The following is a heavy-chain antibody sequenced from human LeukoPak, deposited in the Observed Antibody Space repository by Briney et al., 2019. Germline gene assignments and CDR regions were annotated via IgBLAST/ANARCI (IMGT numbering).Heavy chain of an antibody. CDR3: ARRTDGSGSFFFDF. D-gene: IGHD3-10*01. CDR1: GDPITNSRFY. CDR2: IYFSGLT. V-gene: IGHV4-39*01. Sequence: SETLSLTCSVSGDPITNSRFYCGWVRQSPGRGLEWIGVIYFSGLTYYNPSLKSPFTLSVDTSRNQFSLKLSSVTAADTAVYYCARRTDGSGSFFFDFWGQGILVSVSS. J-gene: IGHJ4*02.